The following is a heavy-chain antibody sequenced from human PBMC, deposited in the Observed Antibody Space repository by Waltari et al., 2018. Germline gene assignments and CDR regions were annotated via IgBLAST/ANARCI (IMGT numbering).Heavy chain of an antibody. CDR2: IYHSGST. CDR1: GGSISSGGYY. CDR3: AREGGTSYYDSTEDYFDY. V-gene: IGHV4-31*03. J-gene: IGHJ4*02. D-gene: IGHD3-22*01. Sequence: QVQLQESGPGLVKPSQTLSLTCTVSGGSISSGGYYWSWIRQHPGKGLEWIGYIYHSGSTYYNPSLKSRVTISVDRSKNQFSLKLSSVTAADTAVYYCAREGGTSYYDSTEDYFDYWGQGTLVTVSS.